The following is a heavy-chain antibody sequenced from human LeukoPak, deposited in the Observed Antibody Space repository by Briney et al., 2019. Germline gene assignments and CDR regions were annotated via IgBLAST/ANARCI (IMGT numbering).Heavy chain of an antibody. Sequence: GGSLRLSCAASGFTFSSYGMSWVRQAPGKGLEWVSGISGSGGSAYYADSVKGRFTISRDNSKSTLNLQMNSLRAEDTAVYYCAKGLGELSFAGDYWGQGILVTVSS. CDR2: ISGSGGSA. J-gene: IGHJ4*02. CDR3: AKGLGELSFAGDY. CDR1: GFTFSSYG. V-gene: IGHV3-23*01. D-gene: IGHD3-16*02.